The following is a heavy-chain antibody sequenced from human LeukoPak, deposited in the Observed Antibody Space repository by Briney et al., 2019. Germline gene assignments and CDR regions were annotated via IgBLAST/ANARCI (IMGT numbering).Heavy chain of an antibody. CDR2: IYHSGST. V-gene: IGHV4-4*02. CDR3: ARRKMTTVTTARYYFDY. D-gene: IGHD4-17*01. J-gene: IGHJ4*02. CDR1: GGSISSSNW. Sequence: PSETLSLTCAVSGGSISSSNWWSWVRQPPGKGLEWIGEIYHSGSTSYNPSLKSRVTISVDKAKNQFSLKLSSVTAADTAVYYCARRKMTTVTTARYYFDYWGQGTLVTVSS.